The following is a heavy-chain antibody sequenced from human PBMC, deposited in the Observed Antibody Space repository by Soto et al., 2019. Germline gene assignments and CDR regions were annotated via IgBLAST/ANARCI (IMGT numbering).Heavy chain of an antibody. D-gene: IGHD7-27*01. V-gene: IGHV3-48*01. Sequence: EVQMVESGGGLVQPGGSLRLSCATSGFILSDCAMNWVRQAPGKGMEWVSYISSSSSVIDYADSVKGRFTVSRDNVMISLYLQMISLRAEDTAVYYCARDLSWGSNWYYYMDVWGKGTTITVSS. J-gene: IGHJ6*03. CDR3: ARDLSWGSNWYYYMDV. CDR1: GFILSDCA. CDR2: ISSSSSVI.